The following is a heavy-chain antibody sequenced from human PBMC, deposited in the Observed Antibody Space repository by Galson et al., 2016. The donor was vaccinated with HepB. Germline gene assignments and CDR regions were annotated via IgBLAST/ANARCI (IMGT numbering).Heavy chain of an antibody. CDR2: IYDSGST. CDR1: GGSISSYY. D-gene: IGHD2-21*02. J-gene: IGHJ1*01. V-gene: IGHV4-59*01. Sequence: ETLSLTCTVSGGSISSYYWSWIRQPPGKGLEWIGYIYDSGSTNYNPALKSRVTISVDTSKNQFSLKLNSVTAADTAVYYCARAPPYCGVDCSGYFHHWGQGTLVTVSS. CDR3: ARAPPYCGVDCSGYFHH.